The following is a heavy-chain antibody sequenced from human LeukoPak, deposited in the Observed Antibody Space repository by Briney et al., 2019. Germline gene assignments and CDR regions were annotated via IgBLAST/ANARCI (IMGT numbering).Heavy chain of an antibody. V-gene: IGHV4-59*01. CDR2: IYYSGST. CDR1: GGSISSYY. CDR3: ARQAPQNYDFWSGYTDY. J-gene: IGHJ4*02. D-gene: IGHD3-3*01. Sequence: SETLSLTCTVSGGSISSYYWSWIRQPPGKGLEWIGYIYYSGSTNYNPSLKSRVTISVDTSKNQFSLKLSSVTAADTAVYYCARQAPQNYDFWSGYTDYWGQGTLVTVSS.